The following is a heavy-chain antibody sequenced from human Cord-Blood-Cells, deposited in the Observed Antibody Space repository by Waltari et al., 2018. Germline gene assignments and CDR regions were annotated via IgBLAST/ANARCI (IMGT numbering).Heavy chain of an antibody. V-gene: IGHV1-18*01. CDR2: ISAYNGNT. Sequence: QGLEWMGWISAYNGNTNYAQKLQGRVTMTTDTSTSTAYMELRSLRSDDTAVDYCARDKEGRFLEWLDYWGQGTLVTVSS. CDR3: ARDKEGRFLEWLDY. D-gene: IGHD3-3*01. J-gene: IGHJ4*02.